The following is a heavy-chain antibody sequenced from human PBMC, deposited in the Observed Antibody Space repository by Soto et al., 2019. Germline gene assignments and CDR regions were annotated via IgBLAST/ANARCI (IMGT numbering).Heavy chain of an antibody. CDR2: MSTSGGT. D-gene: IGHD6-13*01. CDR1: GFTFSTHD. Sequence: QLLESGGGLVQPGASLRVSCAASGFTFSTHDMSWVRQAPGKGLEWVSTMSTSGGTYYADSVQGRFTISRDNSKKTQYLQMNSLSAEDPAVYYCAKGLDPRWYFFDHWGQGTLVSVSS. J-gene: IGHJ4*02. CDR3: AKGLDPRWYFFDH. V-gene: IGHV3-23*01.